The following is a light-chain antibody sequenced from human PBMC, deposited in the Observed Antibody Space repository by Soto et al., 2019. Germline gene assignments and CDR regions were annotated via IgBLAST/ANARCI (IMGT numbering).Light chain of an antibody. J-gene: IGLJ3*02. V-gene: IGLV2-14*01. CDR1: SSDVGAYNY. CDR2: EVS. Sequence: QSALTQPASVSGSPGQSITISCTGTSSDVGAYNYVSWYQQHPGKAPKLIIYEVSNRPSGVSNRFSGSKSGNTASLTISGLQAEDEADYYCSSYTSITTWVFGGGTKLTVL. CDR3: SSYTSITTWV.